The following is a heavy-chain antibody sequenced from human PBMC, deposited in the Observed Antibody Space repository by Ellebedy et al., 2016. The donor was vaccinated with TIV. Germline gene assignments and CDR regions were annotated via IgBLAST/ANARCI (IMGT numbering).Heavy chain of an antibody. V-gene: IGHV1-69*13. J-gene: IGHJ6*02. CDR1: GGTFSSYA. CDR3: ARCATTVVTPSCGMDV. Sequence: ASVKVSCKASGGTFSSYAISWVRQAPGQGLEWMGGIIPIFGTANYAQKFQGRVTITADESTSTAYMELSSLRSEDTAVYYCARCATTVVTPSCGMDVWGQGTTVAVSS. CDR2: IIPIFGTA. D-gene: IGHD4-23*01.